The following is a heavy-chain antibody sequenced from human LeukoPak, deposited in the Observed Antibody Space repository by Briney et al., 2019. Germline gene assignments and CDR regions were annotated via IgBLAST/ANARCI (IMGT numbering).Heavy chain of an antibody. V-gene: IGHV4-59*01. CDR1: GVSISDYH. Sequence: PSETLSLTCSVSGVSISDYHWIWIRQPPAKGLEWMGYFSYSGSTRYNPALKSRVTMSVDTSKNQFSLRLISVAAADTAVNYCARMYSGTSYYFDFWGQGTLVTVSS. CDR2: FSYSGST. CDR3: ARMYSGTSYYFDF. J-gene: IGHJ4*02. D-gene: IGHD1-26*01.